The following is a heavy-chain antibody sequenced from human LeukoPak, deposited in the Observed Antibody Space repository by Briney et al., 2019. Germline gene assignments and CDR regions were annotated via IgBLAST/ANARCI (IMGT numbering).Heavy chain of an antibody. CDR1: GYTFTGYY. Sequence: ASVKVSCKASGYTFTGYYMHWVRQAPGQGLEWMGWINPNSGSTNYAQKFQGRVTMTRDTSISTAYMELSRLRSDDTAVYYCAREGYGSAFDIWGQGTMVTVSS. CDR2: INPNSGST. J-gene: IGHJ3*02. D-gene: IGHD4-17*01. V-gene: IGHV1-2*02. CDR3: AREGYGSAFDI.